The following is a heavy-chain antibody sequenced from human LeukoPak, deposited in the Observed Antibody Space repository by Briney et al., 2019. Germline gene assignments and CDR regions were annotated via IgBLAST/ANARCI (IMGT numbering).Heavy chain of an antibody. J-gene: IGHJ4*02. D-gene: IGHD3-22*01. Sequence: GASVKVSCKASGYTFTGYYMHWVRQAPGQGLGWMGWINPNSGGTNYAQKFQGRVTMTRDTSISTAYMELSRLRSDDTAVYYCARDLYDSSGEDYWGQGTLVTVSS. CDR1: GYTFTGYY. CDR3: ARDLYDSSGEDY. V-gene: IGHV1-2*02. CDR2: INPNSGGT.